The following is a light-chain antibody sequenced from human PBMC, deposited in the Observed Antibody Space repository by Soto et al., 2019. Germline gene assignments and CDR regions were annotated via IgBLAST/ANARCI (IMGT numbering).Light chain of an antibody. CDR1: SGHRTYI. CDR3: EAWDSTTRV. Sequence: QLVLTQSSSASASLGSSVKLTCTLSSGHRTYIIAWHQQQPGKAPRYLMKLEGSGSYNKGSGVPDRFSGSSSGTDRYLTISNLQFEDEADYYCEAWDSTTRVFGGGTKLTVL. J-gene: IGLJ3*02. CDR2: LEGSGSY. V-gene: IGLV4-60*02.